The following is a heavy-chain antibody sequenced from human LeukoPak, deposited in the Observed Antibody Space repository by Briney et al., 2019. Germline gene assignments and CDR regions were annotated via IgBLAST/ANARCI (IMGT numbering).Heavy chain of an antibody. V-gene: IGHV3-21*01. Sequence: RAGGSLRLSCAASGFTFSSYSMNWVRQAPGKGLEWVSSISSSSSYIYYADSVKGRFTISRDNAKNSLYLQMNSLRAEDTAVYYCARRNGQDIVATFRRRYYFDYWGQGTLVTVSS. CDR2: ISSSSSYI. CDR1: GFTFSSYS. J-gene: IGHJ4*02. CDR3: ARRNGQDIVATFRRRYYFDY. D-gene: IGHD5-12*01.